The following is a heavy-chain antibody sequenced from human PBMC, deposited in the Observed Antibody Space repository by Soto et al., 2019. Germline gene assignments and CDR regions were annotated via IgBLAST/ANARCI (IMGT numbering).Heavy chain of an antibody. CDR3: ARAKHQVFEVPAAAGFDP. CDR2: INHSGST. CDR1: GGSFSGYY. Sequence: QVQLQQWGAGLLKPSETLSLTCAVYGGSFSGYYWSWIRQPPGKGLEWIGEINHSGSTNYNPSLTSRVTISVDTSKNQFSLKLSSVTAADTAVYYCARAKHQVFEVPAAAGFDPWGQGTLVTVSS. J-gene: IGHJ5*02. D-gene: IGHD2-2*01. V-gene: IGHV4-34*01.